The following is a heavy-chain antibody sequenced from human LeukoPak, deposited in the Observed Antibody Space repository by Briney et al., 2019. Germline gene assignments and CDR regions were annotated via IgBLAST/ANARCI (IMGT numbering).Heavy chain of an antibody. D-gene: IGHD3-10*01. CDR1: GGSISSSYW. CDR3: ASYYVGSGSYHFDY. CDR2: IYHSGST. V-gene: IGHV4-4*02. J-gene: IGHJ4*02. Sequence: SETLSLTCAVSGGSISSSYWWSWVRQPPGKGLEWIGYIYHSGSTYYNPSLKSRVTISVDRSKNQFSLKLSSVTAADTAVYYCASYYVGSGSYHFDYWGQGTLVTVSS.